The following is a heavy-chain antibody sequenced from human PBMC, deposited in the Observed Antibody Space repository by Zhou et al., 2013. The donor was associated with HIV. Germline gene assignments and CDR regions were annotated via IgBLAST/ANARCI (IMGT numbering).Heavy chain of an antibody. Sequence: QVQLVQTGAEVKKPGASVKVSCKASGYTLNSYGISWVRQAPGQGLEWMGWISGYNGNTKYEEKFQGRVTITADKSTSTAYMELSSLRSEDTAVYYCALRTRAGSGSDYWGQGNPGHRLL. J-gene: IGHJ4*02. D-gene: IGHD3-10*01. CDR3: ALRTRAGSGSDY. V-gene: IGHV1-18*01. CDR1: GYTLNSYG. CDR2: ISGYNGNT.